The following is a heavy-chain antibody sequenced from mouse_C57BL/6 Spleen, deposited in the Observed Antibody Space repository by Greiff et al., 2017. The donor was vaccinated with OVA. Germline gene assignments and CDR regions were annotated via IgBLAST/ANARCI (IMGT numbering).Heavy chain of an antibody. J-gene: IGHJ3*01. D-gene: IGHD2-3*01. V-gene: IGHV1-55*01. CDR3: SRRGDGYPPWFAY. Sequence: VQLQQPGAELVKPGASVKMSCKASGYTFTSYWITWVKQRPGQGLEWIGDIYPGSGSTTYTEKFKSKATLTVDTSSSTAYMQLSSLPSEDSAVYYCSRRGDGYPPWFAYWGQGTLVTVSA. CDR1: GYTFTSYW. CDR2: IYPGSGST.